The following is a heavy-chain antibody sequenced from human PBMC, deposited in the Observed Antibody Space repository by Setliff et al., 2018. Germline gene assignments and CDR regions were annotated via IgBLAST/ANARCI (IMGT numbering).Heavy chain of an antibody. V-gene: IGHV4-34*01. J-gene: IGHJ5*02. CDR1: GGTFSDYY. CDR2: INHSGTT. D-gene: IGHD1-1*01. Sequence: ASETLSLTCAAYGGTFSDYYWTWIRQPPGKGLEWIGEINHSGTTNYHPSLRSRVTILMDTSKTQFSLKLTSVTAADTAVYFCAREGTPGPTNGNWFDPWGQGALVTV. CDR3: AREGTPGPTNGNWFDP.